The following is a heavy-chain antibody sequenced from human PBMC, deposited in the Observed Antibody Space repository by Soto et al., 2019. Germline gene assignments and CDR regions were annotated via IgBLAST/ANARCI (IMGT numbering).Heavy chain of an antibody. CDR1: GGSISSGDYY. D-gene: IGHD3-22*01. Sequence: SETLSLTCIVSGGSISSGDYYWSWIRQPPEKGLEWIGYIYYSGSTYYNPSLKSRVTISVDTSKNQFSLKLSSVTAADTAVYYCARDRGGYYYDSSGYTGPGVNFDYWGQGTLVTVSS. J-gene: IGHJ4*02. V-gene: IGHV4-30-4*01. CDR3: ARDRGGYYYDSSGYTGPGVNFDY. CDR2: IYYSGST.